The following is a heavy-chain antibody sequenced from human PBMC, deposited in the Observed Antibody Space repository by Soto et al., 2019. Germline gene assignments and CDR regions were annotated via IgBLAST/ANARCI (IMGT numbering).Heavy chain of an antibody. CDR3: ARDNFVELRGTCFDP. Sequence: QVHLEQSGTEVKKPGSSVKVSCKASGDTFKSYSINWIRQAPGQGLEWMGGIIPMSGSPDYAQKFQGRVTITADESTSTVYMELSSLGSEDTAIYYCARDNFVELRGTCFDPWGQGTLVIVSS. CDR2: IIPMSGSP. V-gene: IGHV1-69*01. CDR1: GDTFKSYS. D-gene: IGHD1-7*01. J-gene: IGHJ5*02.